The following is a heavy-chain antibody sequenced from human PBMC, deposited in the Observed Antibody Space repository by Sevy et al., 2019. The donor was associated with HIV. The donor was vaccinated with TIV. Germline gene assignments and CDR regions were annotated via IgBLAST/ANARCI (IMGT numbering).Heavy chain of an antibody. CDR3: ARIAAAGLGGYNWFDP. CDR2: ISSSGSTI. J-gene: IGHJ5*02. Sequence: GGSLRLSCAASGFTFSSYAMNWVRQAPGKGLEWVSYISSSGSTIYYADSVKGRFTISRDNAKNSLYLQMNSLRAEDTAVYYCARIAAAGLGGYNWFDPWGQGTLVTVSS. CDR1: GFTFSSYA. D-gene: IGHD6-13*01. V-gene: IGHV3-48*03.